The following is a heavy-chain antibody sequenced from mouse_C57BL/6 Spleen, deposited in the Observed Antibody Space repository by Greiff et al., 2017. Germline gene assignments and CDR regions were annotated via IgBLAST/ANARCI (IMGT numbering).Heavy chain of an antibody. V-gene: IGHV1-7*01. CDR3: ARGRSTMVTGFAY. D-gene: IGHD2-2*01. CDR2: INPSSGYT. CDR1: GYTFTSYW. Sequence: QVQLKQSGAELAKPGASVKLSCKASGYTFTSYWMHWVKQRPGQGLEWIGYINPSSGYTKYNQKFKDKATLTADKSSSTAYMQLSSLTYEDSAVYYCARGRSTMVTGFAYWGQGTLVTVSA. J-gene: IGHJ3*01.